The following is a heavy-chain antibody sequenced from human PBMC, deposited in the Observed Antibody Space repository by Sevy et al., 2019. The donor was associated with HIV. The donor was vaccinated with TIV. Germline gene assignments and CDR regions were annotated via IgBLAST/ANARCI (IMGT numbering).Heavy chain of an antibody. V-gene: IGHV3-7*01. Sequence: GGSLRLSCAASGFTFSSHWMSWVRRAPGKGLEWVANIKQDGSEKYYVDSVKGRFTISRDNAKNSLSLQMNSLRAEDTAVYYCARDTGGIGMDVWGQGTTVTVSS. CDR1: GFTFSSHW. CDR3: ARDTGGIGMDV. J-gene: IGHJ6*02. CDR2: IKQDGSEK. D-gene: IGHD6-13*01.